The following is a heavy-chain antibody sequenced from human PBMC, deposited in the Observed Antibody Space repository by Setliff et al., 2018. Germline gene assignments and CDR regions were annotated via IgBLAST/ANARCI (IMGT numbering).Heavy chain of an antibody. CDR1: GASFKDYH. D-gene: IGHD3-22*01. J-gene: IGHJ4*02. CDR2: INHSGST. V-gene: IGHV4-34*01. Sequence: CAVYGASFKDYHWTWIRQSPGQGLEWIGQINHSGSTTSNPSLKSRVAISVHTSRNQFSLRLQSVTAADTAVYFCARDDPNHYDVSGYSVGYFDYWGLGTPVTAPQ. CDR3: ARDDPNHYDVSGYSVGYFDY.